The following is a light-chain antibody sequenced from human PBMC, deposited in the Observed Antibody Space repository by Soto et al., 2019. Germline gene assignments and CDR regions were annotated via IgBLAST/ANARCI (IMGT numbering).Light chain of an antibody. CDR3: QQLNTYPPT. Sequence: IQLTQSPSSLSSSVGARVTGTCRASQGICSYLAWYQQKPGKAPKLLIYAASTLQSGVPSRFSGSGSATDFTLTISSLQPDDFATYYCQQLNTYPPTFGQGTKVDIK. CDR2: AAS. V-gene: IGKV1-9*01. CDR1: QGICSY. J-gene: IGKJ1*01.